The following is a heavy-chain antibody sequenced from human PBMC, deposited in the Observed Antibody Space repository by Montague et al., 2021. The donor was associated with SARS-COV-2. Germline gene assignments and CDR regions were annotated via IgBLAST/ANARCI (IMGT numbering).Heavy chain of an antibody. V-gene: IGHV4-59*01. Sequence: SETLSLTCTVSGGPISSYYWSWIRQPPGKRLQWIGYIYYSGSTNYNPFLKSRVTISVDTSKNQFSLKLSSVTAADTAVYYCARASVARKVLDYWGQGTLVTVSS. D-gene: IGHD6-19*01. CDR3: ARASVARKVLDY. CDR1: GGPISSYY. J-gene: IGHJ4*02. CDR2: IYYSGST.